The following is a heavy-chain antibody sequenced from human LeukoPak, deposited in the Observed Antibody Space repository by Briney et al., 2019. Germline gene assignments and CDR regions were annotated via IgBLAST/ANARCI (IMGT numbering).Heavy chain of an antibody. CDR1: GYTFTSYG. V-gene: IGHV1-18*01. J-gene: IGHJ4*02. Sequence: ASVRVSCKASGYTFTSYGISWVRQAPGQGLEWMGWISAYNGNTNYAQKLQGRVTMTTETSTSTAYMELRSLRSDDTSVYYCARAEYYYDLKDYWGQGTLVTVSS. CDR2: ISAYNGNT. CDR3: ARAEYYYDLKDY. D-gene: IGHD3-22*01.